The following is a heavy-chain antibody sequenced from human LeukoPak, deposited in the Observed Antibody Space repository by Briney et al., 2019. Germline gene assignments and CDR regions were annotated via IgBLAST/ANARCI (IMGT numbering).Heavy chain of an antibody. J-gene: IGHJ5*02. D-gene: IGHD2-2*01. CDR1: GGSISSHY. CDR3: ARGTVVPALSSWFDP. V-gene: IGHV4-59*11. CDR2: IYYSGST. Sequence: SETLSLTCTVSGGSISSHYWSWIRQPPGKGLGWMGYIYYSGSTNYNPSLKSRVTISVDTSKNQFSLKLSSVTAADTAVYYCARGTVVPALSSWFDPWGQGTLVTVSS.